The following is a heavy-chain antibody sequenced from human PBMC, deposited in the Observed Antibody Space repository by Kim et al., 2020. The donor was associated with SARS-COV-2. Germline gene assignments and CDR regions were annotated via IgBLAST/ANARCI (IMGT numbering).Heavy chain of an antibody. D-gene: IGHD3-10*01. Sequence: VGSLRLSCAASGFTFSSYAMHWVRQAPGKGLEWVALIWYDGSNKHHADSVEGRFTISRDNSKNTLFLQMNSLRAEDTAVYYCAKAMVWGNPHVLDVWGQGTTVTVSS. V-gene: IGHV3-33*06. CDR1: GFTFSSYA. CDR2: IWYDGSNK. J-gene: IGHJ6*02. CDR3: AKAMVWGNPHVLDV.